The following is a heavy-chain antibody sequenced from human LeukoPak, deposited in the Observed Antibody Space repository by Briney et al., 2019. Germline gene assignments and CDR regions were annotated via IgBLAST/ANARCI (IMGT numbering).Heavy chain of an antibody. V-gene: IGHV4-34*01. Sequence: SETLSLTCAVYGGSFSGYYWSWIRQPPGKGLEWIGEINHSGSTNYNPSLKSRVTISVDTSKNQFSLELSSVTAADTAVYYCAREIRPIVVVIDYYYMDVWGKGTTVTVSS. CDR1: GGSFSGYY. D-gene: IGHD3-22*01. J-gene: IGHJ6*03. CDR2: INHSGST. CDR3: AREIRPIVVVIDYYYMDV.